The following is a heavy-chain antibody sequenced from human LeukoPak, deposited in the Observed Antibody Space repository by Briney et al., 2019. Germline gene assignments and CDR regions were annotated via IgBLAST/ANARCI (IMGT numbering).Heavy chain of an antibody. CDR2: ISSSSTI. Sequence: PGGSLRLSCAASGFTFSSYSMNWVRQAPGKGLEWVSYISSSSTIYYADSVKGRFTISRDNAKNSLYLQMNSLRAEDTAVYYCARGLYSCGYGYQLSHYYDSSGYGYWGQGTLVTVSS. CDR3: ARGLYSCGYGYQLSHYYDSSGYGY. V-gene: IGHV3-48*04. J-gene: IGHJ4*02. D-gene: IGHD3-22*01. CDR1: GFTFSSYS.